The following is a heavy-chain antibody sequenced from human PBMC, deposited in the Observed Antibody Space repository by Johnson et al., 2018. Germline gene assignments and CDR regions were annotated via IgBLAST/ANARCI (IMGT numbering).Heavy chain of an antibody. CDR1: GFTFDDYG. CDR3: AKYVRATTCDAFDI. V-gene: IGHV3-20*04. J-gene: IGHJ3*02. Sequence: VQLVESGGGVVRPGGSLRLSCAASGFTFDDYGMSWVRQAPGKGLEWVSGINWNGGSTGYADSVKGRFTISRDNAKNSLYLRMNSLRAEDTALYYCAKYVRATTCDAFDIWGQGTMVTVSS. CDR2: INWNGGST. D-gene: IGHD2-2*01.